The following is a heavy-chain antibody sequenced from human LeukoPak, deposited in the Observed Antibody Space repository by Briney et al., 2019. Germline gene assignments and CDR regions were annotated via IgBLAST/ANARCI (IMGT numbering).Heavy chain of an antibody. D-gene: IGHD5-18*01. J-gene: IGHJ3*02. CDR2: IYYSGST. CDR3: ARPGVGSGRYGAFDI. V-gene: IGHV4-59*08. Sequence: SETLSLTCTVSGGSISYNYWSWVRQPPGKGLEWIGYIYYSGSTNYNPSLESRVTMSVDTSKNQFSLKLRSVTAADTAVYYCARPGVGSGRYGAFDIWGQGTLVIVSS. CDR1: GGSISYNY.